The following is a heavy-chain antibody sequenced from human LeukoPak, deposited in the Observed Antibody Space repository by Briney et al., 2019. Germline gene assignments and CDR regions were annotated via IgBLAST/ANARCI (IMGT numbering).Heavy chain of an antibody. Sequence: PSETLSLTCAVYGGSFSGYYWSWIRQPPGKGLEWIGYIYYSGSTNYNPSLKSRVTISVDTSKNQFSLKLSSVTAADTAVYYCARFWGYSSSWYKARNWFDPWGQGTLVTVSS. D-gene: IGHD6-13*01. CDR2: IYYSGST. CDR1: GGSFSGYY. V-gene: IGHV4-34*01. J-gene: IGHJ5*02. CDR3: ARFWGYSSSWYKARNWFDP.